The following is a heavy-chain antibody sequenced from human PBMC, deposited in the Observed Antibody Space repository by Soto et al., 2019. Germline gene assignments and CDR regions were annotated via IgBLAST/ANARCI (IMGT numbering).Heavy chain of an antibody. CDR3: ARERSGYSYGKKQRRSYYYYGMDV. J-gene: IGHJ6*02. CDR2: INPNSGGT. CDR1: GYTFTGYY. V-gene: IGHV1-2*04. Sequence: ASVKVSCKASGYTFTGYYMHWVRQAPGQGLEWMGWINPNSGGTNYAQKFQGWVTMTRDTSISTAYMELSRLRSDDTAVYYCARERSGYSYGKKQRRSYYYYGMDVWGQGTTVTVSS. D-gene: IGHD5-18*01.